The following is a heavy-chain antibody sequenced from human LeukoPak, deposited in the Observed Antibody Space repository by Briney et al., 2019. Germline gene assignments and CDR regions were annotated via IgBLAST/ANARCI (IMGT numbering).Heavy chain of an antibody. V-gene: IGHV3-30-3*01. J-gene: IGHJ4*02. CDR1: GFTFSSYA. Sequence: GGSLRVSCAASGFTFSSYAMHWVRQAPGKGLEWVAVISYDGSNKYYADSVKGRFTISRDNSKNTLYLQMNSLRAEDTAVYYCALPGYDSSGYYYFDYWGQGTLVTVSS. CDR3: ALPGYDSSGYYYFDY. D-gene: IGHD3-22*01. CDR2: ISYDGSNK.